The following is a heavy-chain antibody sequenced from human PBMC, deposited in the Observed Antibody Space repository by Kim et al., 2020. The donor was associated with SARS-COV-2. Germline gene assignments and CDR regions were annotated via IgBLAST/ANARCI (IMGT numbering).Heavy chain of an antibody. J-gene: IGHJ4*02. CDR3: AKAGSSAYSGYYPKLTWDFDY. CDR2: ISYDGSNK. V-gene: IGHV3-30*18. Sequence: GGSLRLSCAASGFTFSSYGMHWVRQAPGKGLEWVAVISYDGSNKYYADSVKGRFTISRDNSKNTLYLQMNSLRAEDTAVYYCAKAGSSAYSGYYPKLTWDFDYWGQGTLVTVSS. CDR1: GFTFSSYG. D-gene: IGHD3-22*01.